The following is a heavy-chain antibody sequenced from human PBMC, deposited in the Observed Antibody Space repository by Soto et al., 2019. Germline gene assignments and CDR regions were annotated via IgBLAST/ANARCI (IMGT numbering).Heavy chain of an antibody. CDR2: IRSKAYGGTT. J-gene: IGHJ4*02. V-gene: IGHV3-49*03. D-gene: IGHD3-10*01. Sequence: SLRLSCTASGFTFGDYAMSWFRQAPGKGLEWVGFIRSKAYGGTTEYAASVKGRFTISRDDSKSIAYLQMNSLKTEDTAVYYCTRDLVYYGSGSSLVWGQGTLVTVSS. CDR3: TRDLVYYGSGSSLV. CDR1: GFTFGDYA.